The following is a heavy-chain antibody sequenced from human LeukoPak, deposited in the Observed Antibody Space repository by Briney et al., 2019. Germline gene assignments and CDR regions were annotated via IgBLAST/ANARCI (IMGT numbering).Heavy chain of an antibody. V-gene: IGHV4-34*01. CDR3: AREGENPYDSSGYYSSGYNY. CDR2: INHSGST. CDR1: GGSFSGYY. D-gene: IGHD3-22*01. Sequence: KRSETLSLTCAVYGGSFSGYYWSRIRQPPGKGLEWIGEINHSGSTNYNPSLKSRVTISVDTSKNQFSLKLSSVTAADTAVYYCAREGENPYDSSGYYSSGYNYWGQGTLVTVSS. J-gene: IGHJ4*02.